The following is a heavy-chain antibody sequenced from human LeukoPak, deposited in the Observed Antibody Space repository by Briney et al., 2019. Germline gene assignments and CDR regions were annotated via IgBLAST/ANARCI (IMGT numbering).Heavy chain of an antibody. V-gene: IGHV4-38-2*02. CDR3: ARQVVVILASIDY. D-gene: IGHD3-22*01. Sequence: SETLSLTCTVSGYSISSGFYWGCIRQPPGKGLEWIGSLYHSGSTYYSPSLKSRITISLDTSKNQFSLKLSSVTAADTAVYYCARQVVVILASIDYWGQGSLVPSPQ. J-gene: IGHJ4*02. CDR2: LYHSGST. CDR1: GYSISSGFY.